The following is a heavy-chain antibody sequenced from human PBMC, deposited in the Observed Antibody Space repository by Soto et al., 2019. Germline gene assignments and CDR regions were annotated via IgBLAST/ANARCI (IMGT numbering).Heavy chain of an antibody. V-gene: IGHV4-31*03. CDR3: VTGNAWGVHLSY. D-gene: IGHD3-16*01. CDR1: GDSISSGGYY. Sequence: QVQLQESGPGLVKPSQTLSLTCTVFGDSISSGGYYWSWIRQHAGTGLEWIGYIYYSGRTYYNPSLKSRVTISLDTSKTQFSLSLTWVTAADTAVYNGVTGNAWGVHLSYWGQGTLVTVSS. J-gene: IGHJ4*02. CDR2: IYYSGRT.